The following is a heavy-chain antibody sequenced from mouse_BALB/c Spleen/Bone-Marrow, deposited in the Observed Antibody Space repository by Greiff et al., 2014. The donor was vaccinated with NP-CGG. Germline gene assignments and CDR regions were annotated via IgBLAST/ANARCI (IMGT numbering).Heavy chain of an antibody. CDR2: ISSGSSTI. CDR3: ARDDYDYAMDY. J-gene: IGHJ4*01. D-gene: IGHD2-4*01. V-gene: IGHV5-17*02. CDR1: GFTFSSFG. Sequence: SGGGLVQPGGSRKLSCAASGFTFSSFGMHWVRQAPEKGLEWVAYISSGSSTIYYADTVKGRFTISRDNPKNTLFLQMTSLRSEDTAMYYCARDDYDYAMDYWGQGTSVTVSS.